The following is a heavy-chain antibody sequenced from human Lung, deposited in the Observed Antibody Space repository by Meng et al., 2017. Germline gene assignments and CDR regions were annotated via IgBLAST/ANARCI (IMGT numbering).Heavy chain of an antibody. CDR2: ITDDGTTT. D-gene: IGHD2-15*01. CDR3: TRDVAGRGGY. Sequence: GESLNFSCAASGFTFSSYWTHWVRQAPGKGLVLVSRITDDGTTTTYADSVKGRFTISRDNAKNALKLQMNSLSGEDTGVYYCTRDVAGRGGYWGQGTLVTVSS. V-gene: IGHV3-74*01. J-gene: IGHJ4*02. CDR1: GFTFSSYW.